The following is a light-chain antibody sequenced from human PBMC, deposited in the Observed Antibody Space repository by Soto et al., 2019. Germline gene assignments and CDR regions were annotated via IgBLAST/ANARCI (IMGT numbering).Light chain of an antibody. V-gene: IGKV3-20*01. CDR1: QTVNNNY. J-gene: IGKJ1*01. CDR2: GAS. Sequence: EIVLTQPPGPLSVSPGDRVTLSCRASQTVNNNYLAWYQQKPGQAPRLLIYGASTPATGTPARFSGSGSGTHFTLTVSRLEPEDFAVYYCQQYGGSAPWTFGPGTQGGYQ. CDR3: QQYGGSAPWT.